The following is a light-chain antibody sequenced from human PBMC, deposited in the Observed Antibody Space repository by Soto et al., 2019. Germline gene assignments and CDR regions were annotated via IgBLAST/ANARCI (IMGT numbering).Light chain of an antibody. Sequence: EIVMTQSPTILSVSPGERATLSCRASQSVSSNLAWYQQKPGQAPRLLIYGVYTRAPGIPARFSGSGSGTDFTLTISSLEPEDFAVYYCQQYGSSQTFGQGTKVDIK. CDR3: QQYGSSQT. V-gene: IGKV3D-15*01. CDR2: GVY. J-gene: IGKJ1*01. CDR1: QSVSSN.